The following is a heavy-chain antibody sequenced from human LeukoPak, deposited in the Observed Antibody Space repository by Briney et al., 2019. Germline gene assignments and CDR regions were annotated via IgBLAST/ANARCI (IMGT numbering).Heavy chain of an antibody. V-gene: IGHV4-39*01. CDR3: ARPSKYCSSTSCYAENYYYYGMDV. CDR2: IYYSGST. D-gene: IGHD2-2*01. Sequence: SETLSLTCTVSGGSISSSSYYWGWIRQPPGKGLEWIGSIYYSGSTYYNPSLKSRVTISVDTSKNQFSLKLSSVTAADTAVYYCARPSKYCSSTSCYAENYYYYGMDVWGQGTTVTVSS. CDR1: GGSISSSSYY. J-gene: IGHJ6*02.